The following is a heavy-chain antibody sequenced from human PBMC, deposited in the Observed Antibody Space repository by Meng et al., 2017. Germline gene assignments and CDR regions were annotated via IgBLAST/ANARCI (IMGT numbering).Heavy chain of an antibody. CDR2: INPNSGGT. CDR1: GYTFTGYY. Sequence: ASVKVSCKASGYTFTGYYMHWVRQAPGQGLEWMGRINPNSGGTNYAQKFQGRVTMTRDTSISTDYMGLSRLRSDNTAVYYCAREGDCSSTSCYTEFHYYGMDVWGQGTTVTVSS. CDR3: AREGDCSSTSCYTEFHYYGMDV. V-gene: IGHV1-2*06. D-gene: IGHD2-2*02. J-gene: IGHJ6*02.